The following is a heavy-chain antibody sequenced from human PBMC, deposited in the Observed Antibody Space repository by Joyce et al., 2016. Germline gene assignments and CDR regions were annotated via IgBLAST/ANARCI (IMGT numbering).Heavy chain of an antibody. V-gene: IGHV1-8*03. CDR1: GYTFTSYD. CDR2: RNPNSGNT. J-gene: IGHJ6*03. Sequence: QVQLVQSGAEVKKPGASVKVSCKASGYTFTSYDSNWVRQATGQGLEWMGWRNPNSGNTGYAQKFQGRVTIKRNTSISTAYMELSSLRSEDSAVYYCARAWTGSWYYYYYNMDVWGKGTTVTVSS. CDR3: ARAWTGSWYYYYYNMDV. D-gene: IGHD6-13*01.